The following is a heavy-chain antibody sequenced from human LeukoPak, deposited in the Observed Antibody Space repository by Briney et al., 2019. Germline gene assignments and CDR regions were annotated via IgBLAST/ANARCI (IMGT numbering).Heavy chain of an antibody. J-gene: IGHJ4*02. V-gene: IGHV1-2*02. Sequence: ASVKVSCKASGYTFTVYYMHWVRQAPGQGLEWMGWINPNSGGTNYAQKFQGRVTMTRDTSISTAYMELSRLRSDDTAVYYCAREGGIAACRARGVDYWGQGTLVTVSS. D-gene: IGHD6-6*01. CDR3: AREGGIAACRARGVDY. CDR1: GYTFTVYY. CDR2: INPNSGGT.